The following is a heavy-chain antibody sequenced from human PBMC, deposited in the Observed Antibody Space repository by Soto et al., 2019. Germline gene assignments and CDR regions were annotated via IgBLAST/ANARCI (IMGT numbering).Heavy chain of an antibody. CDR2: IYYSGST. D-gene: IGHD6-13*01. J-gene: IGHJ4*02. CDR3: AREKPDSSWLDY. V-gene: IGHV4-59*01. CDR1: GGSISSYY. Sequence: ETLSLTCTVSGGSISSYYWSWIRQPPGKGLEWIGYIYYSGSTNYNPSLKSRVTISVDTSKNQFSLKLSSVTAADTAVYYCAREKPDSSWLDYWGQGTLVTVSS.